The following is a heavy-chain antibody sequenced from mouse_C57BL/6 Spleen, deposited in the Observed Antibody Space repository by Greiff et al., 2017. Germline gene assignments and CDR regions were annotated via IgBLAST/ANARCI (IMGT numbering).Heavy chain of an antibody. CDR3: ARDSYGNFYWYFDV. V-gene: IGHV5-4*01. CDR2: ISDGGSYT. D-gene: IGHD2-1*01. CDR1: GFTFSSYA. J-gene: IGHJ1*03. Sequence: EVKVEESGGGLVKPGGSLKLSCAASGFTFSSYAMSWVRQTPEKRLEWVATISDGGSYTYYPDNVKGRFTISRDNAKNNLYLQMSHLKSEDTAMYYCARDSYGNFYWYFDVWGTGTTVTVSS.